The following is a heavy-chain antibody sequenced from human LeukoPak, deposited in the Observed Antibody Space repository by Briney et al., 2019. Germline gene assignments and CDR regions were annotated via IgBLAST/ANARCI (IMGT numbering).Heavy chain of an antibody. J-gene: IGHJ4*02. CDR3: ARVNFTAARPQFDY. CDR2: ISAYNGNT. V-gene: IGHV1-18*01. CDR1: GYTFTSYG. Sequence: HRASVKVSCKASGYTFTSYGISWVRQAPGQGLEWMGWISAYNGNTNYAQKLQGRVTMTTDTSTSTAYMELRSLRSDDTAVYYCARVNFTAARPQFDYWGQGTLVTVSS. D-gene: IGHD6-6*01.